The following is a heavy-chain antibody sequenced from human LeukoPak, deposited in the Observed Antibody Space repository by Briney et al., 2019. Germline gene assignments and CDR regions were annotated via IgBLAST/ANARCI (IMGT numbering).Heavy chain of an antibody. CDR2: LRYDGSNK. Sequence: GGSLRLSCAASGFTFSEYGMHWVRQAPGKGLEWLAFLRYDGSNKSYADSVKGRFTISRDNAKNSLFLQMNSLRAEDTAVYYCARLPAYCSSTSCYYDYWGQGTLVTVSS. CDR1: GFTFSEYG. CDR3: ARLPAYCSSTSCYYDY. D-gene: IGHD2-2*01. V-gene: IGHV3-30*02. J-gene: IGHJ4*02.